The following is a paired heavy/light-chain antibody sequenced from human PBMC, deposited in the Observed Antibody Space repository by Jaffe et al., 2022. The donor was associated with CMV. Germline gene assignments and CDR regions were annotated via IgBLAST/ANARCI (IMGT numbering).Heavy chain of an antibody. Sequence: QVQLQESGPGLVKPSQTLSLTCTVSGASIRGGGYYWTWIRQHPGKGLEWLGYAYHTGSTSYSPSLENRLTMSVDTSKNQFFLKLTSVTAADTAVYYCAREGQLLVPGHFNLWGRGSLVTVSS. V-gene: IGHV4-31*03. CDR3: AREGQLLVPGHFNL. D-gene: IGHD6-13*01. CDR2: AYHTGST. CDR1: GASIRGGGYY. J-gene: IGHJ2*01.
Light chain of an antibody. V-gene: IGKV3-15*01. CDR3: QQYNNWPRT. CDR2: GAT. CDR1: QTVSSD. Sequence: EIVMTQSPATLSVSPGERVTLSCRASQTVSSDLAWYQQKPGQAPRLLIYGATTRATDIPARFSGGGSGTAFTLTISSLLSEDFAVYYCQQYNNWPRTFGQGTKVEIK. J-gene: IGKJ1*01.